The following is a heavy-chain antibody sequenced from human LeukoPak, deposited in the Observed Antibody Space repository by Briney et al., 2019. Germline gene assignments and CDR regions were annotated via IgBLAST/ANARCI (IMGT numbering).Heavy chain of an antibody. J-gene: IGHJ4*02. CDR3: ARSYSSSWYYFDY. CDR2: INPNSGGT. D-gene: IGHD6-13*01. CDR1: GYTFTGYY. Sequence: ASVKVSCKASGYTFTGYYMHWVRQAPGQGLEWIGWINPNSGGTNYAQKFQGRVTMTRDTSISTAYMELSRLRSDDTAVYYCARSYSSSWYYFDYWGQGTLVTVSS. V-gene: IGHV1-2*02.